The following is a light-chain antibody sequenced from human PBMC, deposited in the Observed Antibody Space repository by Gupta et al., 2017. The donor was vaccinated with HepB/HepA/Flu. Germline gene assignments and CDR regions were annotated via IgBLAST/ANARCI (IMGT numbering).Light chain of an antibody. CDR2: DVS. CDR3: CSSINSGTLYVV. V-gene: IGLV2-14*03. CDR1: SSDVGGYNY. J-gene: IGLJ2*01. Sequence: HSALTHPASVSGSPGQSITISCTGTSSDVGGYNYVSWYHQHPGNAPPLMMFDVSNRPSAVSTRFSCATYCNNASPITYARQDEDEADDYCCSSINSGTLYVVFGGGTNMTVL.